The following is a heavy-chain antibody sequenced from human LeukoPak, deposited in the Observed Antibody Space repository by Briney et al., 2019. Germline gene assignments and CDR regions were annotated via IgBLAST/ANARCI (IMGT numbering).Heavy chain of an antibody. CDR3: ARGSPGYDSSGYYYESQRVFDY. CDR2: INPNSGGT. Sequence: GASVKVSCKASGYTFTGYYMHWVRQAPGQGLEWMGRINPNSGGTNYAQKFQGRVTMTRGTTISTAYMELSRLRSDDTAVYYRARGSPGYDSSGYYYESQRVFDYWGQGTLVTVSS. D-gene: IGHD3-22*01. V-gene: IGHV1-2*06. CDR1: GYTFTGYY. J-gene: IGHJ4*02.